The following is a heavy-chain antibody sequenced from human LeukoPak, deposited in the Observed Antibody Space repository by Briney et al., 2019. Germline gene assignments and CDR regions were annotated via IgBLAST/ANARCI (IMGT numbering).Heavy chain of an antibody. J-gene: IGHJ4*02. CDR1: GGTFSSYA. D-gene: IGHD3-22*01. CDR2: IIPTFGTA. CDR3: ARSKGIYYDSSGYDY. V-gene: IGHV1-69*05. Sequence: SVKVSCKASGGTFSSYAISWVRQAPGQGLEWMGGIIPTFGTANYAQKFQGRVTMTRDTSTSTVYMELSSLRSEDTAVYYCARSKGIYYDSSGYDYWGQGTLVTVSS.